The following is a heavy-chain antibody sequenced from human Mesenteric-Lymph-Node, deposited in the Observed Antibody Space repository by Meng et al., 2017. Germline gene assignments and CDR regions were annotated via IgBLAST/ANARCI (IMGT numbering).Heavy chain of an antibody. CDR1: GFTFSSYS. D-gene: IGHD1-1*01. CDR3: ARETLSNCDRDAFDI. V-gene: IGHV3-21*01. J-gene: IGHJ3*02. Sequence: SLKISCAASGFTFSSYSMNWVRQAPGKRLEWVSSISSSSSYIYSADSVKGRFTISRDNAKNSLYLQMNSLRAEDTAVYYCARETLSNCDRDAFDIWGQGTMVTVS. CDR2: ISSSSSYI.